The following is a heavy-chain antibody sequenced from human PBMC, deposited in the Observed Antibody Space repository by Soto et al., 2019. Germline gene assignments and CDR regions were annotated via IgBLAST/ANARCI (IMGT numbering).Heavy chain of an antibody. CDR1: GFTFSSYA. CDR2: ISGGGGTT. Sequence: EVQLLESGGGLVQPGGSLRLSCAASGFTFSSYAMSWVRKAQGKGLEWVSAISGGGGTTYYADSVKGRFTISRDNSKNTLYLQMNSLRAEDTAVYYCAKNVWGITIFGGMDVWGQGTTVTVSS. D-gene: IGHD3-9*01. CDR3: AKNVWGITIFGGMDV. V-gene: IGHV3-23*01. J-gene: IGHJ6*02.